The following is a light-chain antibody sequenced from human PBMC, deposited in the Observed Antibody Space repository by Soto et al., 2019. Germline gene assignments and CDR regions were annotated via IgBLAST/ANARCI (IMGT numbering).Light chain of an antibody. CDR3: SSYTSSSTSVV. CDR2: DVS. Sequence: QSALTQPASVSGSPGQSITISCTGTSSDVGGYNYVFWYQQHPGKAPKLMIYDVSNRPSGVSDRFSGSKSGNTASLTISGLQAEDEADYYCSSYTSSSTSVVFGGGTKVTVL. CDR1: SSDVGGYNY. V-gene: IGLV2-14*01. J-gene: IGLJ2*01.